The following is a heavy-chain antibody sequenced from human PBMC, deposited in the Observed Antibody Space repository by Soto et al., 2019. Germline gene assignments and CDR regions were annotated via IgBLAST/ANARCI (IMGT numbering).Heavy chain of an antibody. Sequence: ASVKVSCKASGGTFSSYSISWVRQAPGQGLEWMGGIIPIFGTANYAQKFQGRVTITADESTSTAYMELSSLRSEDTAVYYCAIEYSSSPPYYPIGYWGQGPLVTVSS. CDR3: AIEYSSSPPYYPIGY. V-gene: IGHV1-69*13. CDR1: GGTFSSYS. CDR2: IIPIFGTA. D-gene: IGHD6-6*01. J-gene: IGHJ4*02.